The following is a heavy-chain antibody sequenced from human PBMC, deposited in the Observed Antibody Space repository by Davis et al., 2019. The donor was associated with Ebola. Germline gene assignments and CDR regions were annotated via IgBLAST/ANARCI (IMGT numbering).Heavy chain of an antibody. CDR2: ISYDGSNK. CDR3: AKGWGPYYYYGMDV. CDR1: AFTSSSYA. V-gene: IGHV3-30-3*01. J-gene: IGHJ6*02. Sequence: PAGSLSLSCAASAFTSSSYAMPWVLHAPGQGLEWVAVISYDGSNKYYADSVKGRFTISRDNSKNTLYLQMNSLRAEDTAVYYCAKGWGPYYYYGMDVWGQGTTVTVSS. D-gene: IGHD3-16*01.